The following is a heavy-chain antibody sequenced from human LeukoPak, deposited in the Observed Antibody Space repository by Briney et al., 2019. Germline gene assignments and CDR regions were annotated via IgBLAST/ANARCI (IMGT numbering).Heavy chain of an antibody. D-gene: IGHD2-21*02. J-gene: IGHJ5*02. CDR3: AREGSVVVTAIHNWFDP. CDR1: GGSISSYY. Sequence: SETLSLTCTVSGGSISSYYWSWIRQPAGKGLEWIGRIYTSGSTNYNPSLKSRVTMSVDTSKNQFSLKLSSVTAADTAVYYCAREGSVVVTAIHNWFDPLGQGTLVTVSS. CDR2: IYTSGST. V-gene: IGHV4-4*07.